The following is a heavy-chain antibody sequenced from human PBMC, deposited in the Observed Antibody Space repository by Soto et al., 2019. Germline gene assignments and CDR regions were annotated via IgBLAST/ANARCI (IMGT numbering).Heavy chain of an antibody. J-gene: IGHJ5*02. CDR1: GFTFSSYA. CDR3: ARGIGYSSNWNNWFDP. D-gene: IGHD6-13*01. Sequence: GGSLRLSCAASGFTFSSYAMHWVRQAPGKGLEWVAVISYDGSNKYYADSVKGRFTISRDNSKNTLYLQMNSLRAEDTAVYYCARGIGYSSNWNNWFDPWGQGTLVTVSS. CDR2: ISYDGSNK. V-gene: IGHV3-30-3*01.